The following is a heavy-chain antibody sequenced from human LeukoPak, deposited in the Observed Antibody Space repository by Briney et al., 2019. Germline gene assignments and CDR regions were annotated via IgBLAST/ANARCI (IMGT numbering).Heavy chain of an antibody. CDR3: ARRWRQLVSGYYYYYMDV. J-gene: IGHJ6*03. V-gene: IGHV1-2*04. CDR1: GYTFTGYY. CDR2: INPNSGGT. D-gene: IGHD6-6*01. Sequence: ASVKVSCKASGYTFTGYYMHWVRQAPGQGLEWMGWINPNSGGTNYAQKFQGWVTMTRDTSISTAYMELSRLRSDDTAVYYCARRWRQLVSGYYYYYMDVWGKGTTVTVSS.